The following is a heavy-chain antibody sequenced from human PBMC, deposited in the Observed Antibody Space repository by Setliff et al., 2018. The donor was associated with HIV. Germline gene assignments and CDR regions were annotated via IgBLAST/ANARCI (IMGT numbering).Heavy chain of an antibody. V-gene: IGHV3-21*01. Sequence: GGSLRLSCAASGFTFFDYALNWVRQAPGKGLEWVSSISSSGSNYIYYTDSVKGRFIISRDNAKKSLFLQMSSLRAEDTAVYYCVRALSGGYCSGGNCFPFDFWGQGTLVTVSS. D-gene: IGHD2-15*01. J-gene: IGHJ4*02. CDR1: GFTFFDYA. CDR3: VRALSGGYCSGGNCFPFDF. CDR2: ISSSGSNYI.